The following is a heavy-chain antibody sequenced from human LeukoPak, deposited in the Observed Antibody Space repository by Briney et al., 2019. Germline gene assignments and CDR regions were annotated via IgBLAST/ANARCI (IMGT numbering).Heavy chain of an antibody. CDR2: IGGSGSTT. Sequence: GGSLRLSCAASASTFSSYVMSWVRRAPGKGLEWISTIGGSGSTTYYADSIKGRFIISRDNSKNTLYLQMNSLRAEDTAVYYCAKGEAHAFWSGYYFDYWGQGTLVTVSS. CDR1: ASTFSSYV. D-gene: IGHD3-3*01. J-gene: IGHJ4*02. CDR3: AKGEAHAFWSGYYFDY. V-gene: IGHV3-23*01.